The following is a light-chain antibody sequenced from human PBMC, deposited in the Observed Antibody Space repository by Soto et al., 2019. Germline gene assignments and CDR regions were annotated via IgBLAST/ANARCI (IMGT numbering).Light chain of an antibody. CDR1: QTINSW. CDR3: QQYDSYSSGP. J-gene: IGKJ1*01. Sequence: DIQMTQSPSTLSASVGDRVTITCRASQTINSWLAWYQQKPGKAPKVLIFDASSLKTGVPSRSSGSGSGTEFTLTISNLQPDDFATYYCQQYDSYSSGPFGQGTKVDIK. V-gene: IGKV1-5*01. CDR2: DAS.